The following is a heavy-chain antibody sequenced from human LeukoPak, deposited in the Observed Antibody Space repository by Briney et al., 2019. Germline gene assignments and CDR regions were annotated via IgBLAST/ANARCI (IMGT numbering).Heavy chain of an antibody. J-gene: IGHJ4*02. CDR1: GFTFSTHW. CDR3: ARGAGPNGGYVIDY. CDR2: INPGGTST. V-gene: IGHV3-74*01. Sequence: GGSLRLSCAASGFTFSTHWMPWVRHAPGKGLIWVSRINPGGTSTNYVDSVKGRFTISRDNAQNTLHLQMDSLSLEDTAVYYCARGAGPNGGYVIDYWGQGTLVTASS. D-gene: IGHD5-12*01.